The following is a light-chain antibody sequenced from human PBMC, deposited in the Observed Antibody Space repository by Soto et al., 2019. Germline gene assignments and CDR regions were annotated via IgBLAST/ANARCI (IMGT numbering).Light chain of an antibody. J-gene: IGLJ1*01. CDR1: SSYVGGYNY. Sequence: QSVPTQPASVSGSPGQSIAISCTGTSSYVGGYNYVSWYQQHPGKAPKLMIYDVSNRPSGVSNRFSGSKSGHTASLTISGLQAEDEADYYCSSYTSSSTYVFGTGTKVTVL. CDR3: SSYTSSSTYV. V-gene: IGLV2-14*01. CDR2: DVS.